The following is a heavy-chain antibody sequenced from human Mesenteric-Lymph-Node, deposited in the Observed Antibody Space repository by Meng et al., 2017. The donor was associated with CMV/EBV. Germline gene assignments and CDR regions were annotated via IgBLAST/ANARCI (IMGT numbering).Heavy chain of an antibody. V-gene: IGHV3-48*03. CDR2: ISSSGSTI. D-gene: IGHD2-2*01. Sequence: GESLKISCAASGFTFSSYEMNWVRQAPGKGLEWVSYISSSGSTIYYADSVKGRFTISRDNAKNSLYLQMNSLRAEDTAVYYCARGRGSCTSSRCYVNFDNWGQGTRVTVSS. CDR3: ARGRGSCTSSRCYVNFDN. CDR1: GFTFSSYE. J-gene: IGHJ4*02.